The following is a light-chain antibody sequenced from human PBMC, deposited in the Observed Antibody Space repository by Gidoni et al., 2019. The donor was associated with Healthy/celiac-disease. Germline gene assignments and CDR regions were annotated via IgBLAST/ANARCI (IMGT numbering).Light chain of an antibody. Sequence: EIVMTQSPATLSVSPGERATLSCRASQSVSSNLAWYLIYGASTRATGIPARFSGSGSGTEFTLTISSLQSEDFAVYYCQQYNNWPPWTFGQGTKVEIK. V-gene: IGKV3-15*01. CDR2: GAS. CDR1: QSVSSN. J-gene: IGKJ1*01. CDR3: QQYNNWPPWT.